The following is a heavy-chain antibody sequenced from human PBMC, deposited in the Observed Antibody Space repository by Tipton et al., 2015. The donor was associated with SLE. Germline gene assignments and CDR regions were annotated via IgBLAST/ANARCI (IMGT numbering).Heavy chain of an antibody. CDR2: IYADWTT. V-gene: IGHV3-66*01. J-gene: IGHJ4*02. CDR3: ARDWWGGGVGQYFDY. Sequence: GSLRLSCAASGFSFSSSALTWVRQAPGRGPEWVAAIYADWTTFYTDSLKGRFTISRDNSKNTLYLQMNSLRAEDTAVYYCARDWWGGGVGQYFDYWGQGTLVTVSS. CDR1: GFSFSSSA. D-gene: IGHD2-15*01.